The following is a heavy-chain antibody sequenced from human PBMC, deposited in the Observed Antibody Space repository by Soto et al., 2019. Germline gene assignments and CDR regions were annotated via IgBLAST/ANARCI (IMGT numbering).Heavy chain of an antibody. J-gene: IGHJ4*02. CDR1: GYTFSNYG. V-gene: IGHV1-18*01. Sequence: QVQLVQSGPEVKKPGASMKVSCKASGYTFSNYGITWVRQAPGQGLEWMGWISAYNGNTNYAQNFQGRVTMTTDTSTSPAYMELRSLRSDDTAVYYCARGGPFAVADTDYWGQGTLVTVSS. CDR2: ISAYNGNT. D-gene: IGHD3-3*01. CDR3: ARGGPFAVADTDY.